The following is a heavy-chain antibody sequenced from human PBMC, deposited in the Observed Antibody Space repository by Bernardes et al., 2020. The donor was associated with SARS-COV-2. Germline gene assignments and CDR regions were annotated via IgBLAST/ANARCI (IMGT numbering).Heavy chain of an antibody. V-gene: IGHV1-2*02. CDR2: IDPECGGS. CDR1: GYSHSAFY. CDR3: ARAPSTFYGLDV. Sequence: ASVTDSCRATGYSHSAFYIHSVRPPPGQRLAWMGCIDPECGGSYYPQKFQGGVILTRETFISTAYLEMSGLTSDDTAVCYCARAPSTFYGLDVWGQGTTVTVSS. J-gene: IGHJ6*02.